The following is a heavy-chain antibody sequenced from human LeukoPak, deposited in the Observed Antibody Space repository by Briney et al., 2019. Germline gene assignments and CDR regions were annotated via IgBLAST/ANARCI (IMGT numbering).Heavy chain of an antibody. V-gene: IGHV3-23*01. CDR2: INSGGGSK. CDR1: GFIFSNHA. J-gene: IGHJ4*02. Sequence: PGGSLRLSCAASGFIFSNHAMNWVRQAPGKGLEWVAGINSGGGSKYYTDSVEGRFTISRDNSRNTLYLQMSSLRADDSALYVCAKDLSFNYNYFDDWGQGALVTVSS. D-gene: IGHD4-11*01. CDR3: AKDLSFNYNYFDD.